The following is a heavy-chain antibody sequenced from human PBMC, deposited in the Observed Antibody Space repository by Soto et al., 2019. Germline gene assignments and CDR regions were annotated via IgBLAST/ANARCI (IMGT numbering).Heavy chain of an antibody. CDR2: IIPIIGIA. CDR1: GYTFTSYG. J-gene: IGHJ5*02. Sequence: ASVKVSCKASGYTFTSYGISWVRQAPGQGLEWMGRIIPIIGIAKYAQKFQGRVTMTRNTSISTAYMELSSLRSEDTAVYYCARGITIFGVAPPWGQGTLVTVSS. V-gene: IGHV1-8*02. CDR3: ARGITIFGVAPP. D-gene: IGHD3-3*01.